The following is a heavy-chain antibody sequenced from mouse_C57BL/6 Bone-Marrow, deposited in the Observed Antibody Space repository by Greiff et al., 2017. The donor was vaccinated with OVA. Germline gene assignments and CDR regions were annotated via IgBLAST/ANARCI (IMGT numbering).Heavy chain of an antibody. D-gene: IGHD2-4*01. Sequence: VQLKESGPELVKPGASVKISCKASGYTFTDYYMNWVKQSHGKSLEWIGDINPNNGGTSYNQKFKGKATLTVDKSSSTAYMELRSLTSEDSAVYYCARDDYDENAMDYWGQGTSVTVSS. CDR2: INPNNGGT. CDR1: GYTFTDYY. J-gene: IGHJ4*01. V-gene: IGHV1-26*01. CDR3: ARDDYDENAMDY.